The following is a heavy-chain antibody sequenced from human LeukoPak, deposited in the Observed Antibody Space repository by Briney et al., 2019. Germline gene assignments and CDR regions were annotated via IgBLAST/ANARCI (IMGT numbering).Heavy chain of an antibody. V-gene: IGHV1-2*07. J-gene: IGHJ5*02. Sequence: ASVKVSCKTSGYTFIGYYIHWVRQAPGQGLEWMGWINPKNGGANYAPRFQGRVTMTRDRSISTVYMELSGLTSDDTAMYYCARASFWESPINWFDPWGQGTLVTVSS. CDR2: INPKNGGA. CDR3: ARASFWESPINWFDP. D-gene: IGHD3-16*01. CDR1: GYTFIGYY.